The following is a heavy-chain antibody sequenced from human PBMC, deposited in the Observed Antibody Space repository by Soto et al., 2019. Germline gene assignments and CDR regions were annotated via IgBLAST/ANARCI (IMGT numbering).Heavy chain of an antibody. CDR2: INPNSGGT. D-gene: IGHD3-16*01. V-gene: IGHV1-2*04. Sequence: ASVKVSCKASGYTFTGYYMHWVRQAPGQGLEWMGWINPNSGGTNYAQKFQGWVTMTRDTSISTAYMELSRLRSDDTAVYYCARERRHPTIVGESTGMDVWGQGTTVTVSS. CDR3: ARERRHPTIVGESTGMDV. J-gene: IGHJ6*02. CDR1: GYTFTGYY.